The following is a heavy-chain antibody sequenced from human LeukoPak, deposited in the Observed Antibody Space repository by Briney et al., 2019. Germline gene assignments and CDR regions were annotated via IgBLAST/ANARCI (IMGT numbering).Heavy chain of an antibody. CDR2: INHSGST. J-gene: IGHJ4*02. D-gene: IGHD1-26*01. CDR3: ASRSEHGLFDY. V-gene: IGHV4-34*01. Sequence: KPGGSLRLSCAASGFTFNNAWMSWVRQPPGKGLEWIGEINHSGSTNYNPSLKSRVTISVDTSKNQFSLKLSSVTAADTAVYYCASRSEHGLFDYWGQGTLVTVSA. CDR1: GFTFNNAW.